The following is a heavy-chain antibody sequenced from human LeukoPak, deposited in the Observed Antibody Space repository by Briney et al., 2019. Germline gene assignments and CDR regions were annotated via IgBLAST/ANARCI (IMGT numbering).Heavy chain of an antibody. CDR2: FYRGDST. V-gene: IGHV3-53*01. J-gene: IGHJ4*02. CDR1: GFTVSSSY. CDR3: AREVFAFPPYFGS. D-gene: IGHD2-8*01. Sequence: GGSLRLSCAASGFTVSSSYMYWVRQAPGKGLEWVSFFYRGDSTYYAESVRGRFTISRDNSKNTLYLLMNSLIPENTAVYYCAREVFAFPPYFGSGGQEPRVTVS.